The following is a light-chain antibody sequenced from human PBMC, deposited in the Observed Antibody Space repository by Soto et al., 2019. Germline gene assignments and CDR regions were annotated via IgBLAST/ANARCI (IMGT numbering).Light chain of an antibody. J-gene: IGLJ2*01. Sequence: QSALTQPPSVSGSPGQSVTISCTGTSSDVGSYNRVSWYQQPPGTAPKLMIYEVNNRPSGVPDRFSGSKSGNTASLTISGLQAEDEADYYCTSFTSSSTLVFGGRTKLTVL. CDR3: TSFTSSSTLV. CDR2: EVN. V-gene: IGLV2-18*02. CDR1: SSDVGSYNR.